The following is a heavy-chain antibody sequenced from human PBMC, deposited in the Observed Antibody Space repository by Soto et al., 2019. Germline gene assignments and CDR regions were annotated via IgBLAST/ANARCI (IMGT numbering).Heavy chain of an antibody. CDR3: ARVGVSYYYDSSGYLGGTENFDY. CDR1: GFTFSSYG. J-gene: IGHJ4*02. CDR2: IWYDGSNK. D-gene: IGHD3-22*01. Sequence: QVQLVESGGGVVQPGRSLRLSCAASGFTFSSYGMHWVRQAPGKGLEWVAVIWYDGSNKYYADSVKGRITISRDNSKNTLYLQMNSLRAEETAVYYCARVGVSYYYDSSGYLGGTENFDYWSQGTLVTVSS. V-gene: IGHV3-33*01.